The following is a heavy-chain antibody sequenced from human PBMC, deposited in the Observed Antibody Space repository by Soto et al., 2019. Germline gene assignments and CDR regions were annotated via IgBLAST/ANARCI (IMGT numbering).Heavy chain of an antibody. CDR3: ARGVGNSMVVTSRFDY. V-gene: IGHV4-61*01. CDR1: GGSVTSGTYY. J-gene: IGHJ4*02. CDR2: IFYTGST. Sequence: PSETLSLTCTVSGGSVTSGTYYWSWIRQPPGKGLEWIGYIFYTGSTNYNPSLKSRVTIAIDTSKNQFSLKLSSVTAADTAVYYCARGVGNSMVVTSRFDYWGQGTLVTVSS. D-gene: IGHD2-21*02.